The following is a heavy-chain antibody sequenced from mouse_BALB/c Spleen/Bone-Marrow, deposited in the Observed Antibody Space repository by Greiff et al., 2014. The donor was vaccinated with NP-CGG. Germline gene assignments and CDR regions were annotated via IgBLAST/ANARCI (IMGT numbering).Heavy chain of an antibody. V-gene: IGHV1-9*01. D-gene: IGHD3-1*01. CDR3: ARELGLRLAY. CDR1: GYTFSSYW. J-gene: IGHJ3*01. Sequence: VQRVESGAELMKPGASVKISCKATGYTFSSYWIEWVKQRPGHGLEWTGEILPGSGSTNYNEKFKGKATFTADTSSNTAYMQLSSLTSEDSAVYYCARELGLRLAYWGQGTLVTVSA. CDR2: ILPGSGST.